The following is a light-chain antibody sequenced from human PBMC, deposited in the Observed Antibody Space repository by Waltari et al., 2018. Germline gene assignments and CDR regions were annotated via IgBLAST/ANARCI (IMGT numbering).Light chain of an antibody. Sequence: DIVMTQSPDSLAVSLGERATINCRSSQSVLYSSKNKNYLAWYQQKPGQPPKLRIYCAPTRESGVPDRFSGSGSGTDFTLTISSLQAEDVAVYYCQQYYFTPPWTFGQGTNLEIK. CDR2: CAP. V-gene: IGKV4-1*01. CDR3: QQYYFTPPWT. J-gene: IGKJ2*02. CDR1: QSVLYSSKNKNY.